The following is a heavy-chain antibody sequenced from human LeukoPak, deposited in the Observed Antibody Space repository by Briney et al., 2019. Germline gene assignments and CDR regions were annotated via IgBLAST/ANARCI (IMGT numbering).Heavy chain of an antibody. CDR1: GGTFSSYA. CDR3: ARADDSSGYYYATGDY. CDR2: IIPIFGTA. V-gene: IGHV1-69*13. D-gene: IGHD3-22*01. Sequence: ASEKVSCKASGGTFSSYAISWVRQAPGQGLEWMGGIIPIFGTANYAQKFQGRVTITADESTSTAYMELSSLRSEDTAVYYCARADDSSGYYYATGDYWGQGTLVTVSS. J-gene: IGHJ4*02.